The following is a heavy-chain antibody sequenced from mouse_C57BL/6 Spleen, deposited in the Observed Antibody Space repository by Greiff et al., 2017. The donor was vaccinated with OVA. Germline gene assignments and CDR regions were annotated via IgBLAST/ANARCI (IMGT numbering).Heavy chain of an antibody. CDR1: GYTFTSYW. D-gene: IGHD1-2*01. CDR3: ARGLRRGDYAMDY. V-gene: IGHV1-50*01. CDR2: IDPSDSYT. Sequence: QVQLQQSGAELVKPGASVKLSCKASGYTFTSYWMQWVKQRPGQGLEWIGEIDPSDSYTNSNQKFKGKATLTVDTSSSTAYMQLSSLTSEDSAVYYCARGLRRGDYAMDYWGQGTSVTVSS. J-gene: IGHJ4*01.